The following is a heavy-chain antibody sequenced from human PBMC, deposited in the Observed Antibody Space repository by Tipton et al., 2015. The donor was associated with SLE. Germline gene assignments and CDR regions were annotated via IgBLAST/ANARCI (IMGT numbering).Heavy chain of an antibody. CDR2: IYYSGNT. J-gene: IGHJ6*02. V-gene: IGHV4-59*13. Sequence: GLVKPSETLYLTCTVSGGSLSSYHWSWIRQPPGKGLEWVGYIYYSGNTYYSPSLKSRVTISVDTSKNQFSLKLSSVTAADTAVYFCARDLRPMDVWGPGTTVIVSS. CDR3: ARDLRPMDV. CDR1: GGSLSSYH.